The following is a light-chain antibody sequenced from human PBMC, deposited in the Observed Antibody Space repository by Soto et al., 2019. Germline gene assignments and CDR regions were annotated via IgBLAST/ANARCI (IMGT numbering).Light chain of an antibody. CDR2: KTS. Sequence: IVMTQSPATVSVSPGESASLSCRASRTIGTNLGWYQQKPGQAPRLLISKTSTRATGVPARFSGSGSGTEFTLTIPSLQSEDIAVYYCQQYADWPLTFGGGTKV. CDR3: QQYADWPLT. CDR1: RTIGTN. V-gene: IGKV3-15*01. J-gene: IGKJ4*01.